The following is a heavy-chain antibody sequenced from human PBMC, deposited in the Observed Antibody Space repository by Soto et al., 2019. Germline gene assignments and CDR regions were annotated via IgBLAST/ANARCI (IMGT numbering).Heavy chain of an antibody. D-gene: IGHD3-16*02. J-gene: IGHJ6*02. CDR2: IYYSGAA. Sequence: SETLSLTCAVSGASISSSNSYWAWIRQPPGKGLEWIANIYYSGAAYYNPSLTSRVTISLDTSKNQFSLKLTSVTVAHTAVYYSARRDGEWTYPLLYALDVRGQRTTVTVS. V-gene: IGHV4-39*01. CDR3: ARRDGEWTYPLLYALDV. CDR1: GASISSSNSY.